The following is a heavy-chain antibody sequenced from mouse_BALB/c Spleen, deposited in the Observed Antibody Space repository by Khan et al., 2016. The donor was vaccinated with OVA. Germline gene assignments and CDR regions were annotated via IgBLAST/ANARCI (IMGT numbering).Heavy chain of an antibody. D-gene: IGHD1-1*01. J-gene: IGHJ3*01. V-gene: IGHV1S34*01. CDR2: ISCYNGVI. Sequence: LVKTGASVKISCKASGYSLTGYYMPWVKQSHGKSLEWIGYISCYNGVISYNQKFKGKATFTVGTSSTTAYMQFNSLTAEDSAVYYCARGDYYGSSSFAYWGQGTLVTVSA. CDR1: GYSLTGYY. CDR3: ARGDYYGSSSFAY.